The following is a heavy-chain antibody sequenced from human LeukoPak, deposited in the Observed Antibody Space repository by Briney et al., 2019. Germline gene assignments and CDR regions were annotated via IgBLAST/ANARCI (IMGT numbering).Heavy chain of an antibody. CDR3: ARRIAVAGTSYYYYGMDV. CDR2: IYYSGST. Sequence: SETLSLTCTVSGGSISSSSYYWGGVGQPPGKGLEWIGSIYYSGSTYYNPSLKSRVTISVDTSKNQFSLKLSSVTAADTAVYYCARRIAVAGTSYYYYGMDVWGQGTTVTVSS. CDR1: GGSISSSSYY. V-gene: IGHV4-39*01. J-gene: IGHJ6*02. D-gene: IGHD6-19*01.